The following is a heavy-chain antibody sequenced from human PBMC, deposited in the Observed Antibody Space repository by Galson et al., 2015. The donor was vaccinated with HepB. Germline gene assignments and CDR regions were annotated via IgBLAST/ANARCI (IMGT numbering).Heavy chain of an antibody. CDR1: GGSISTYY. D-gene: IGHD2-21*02. J-gene: IGHJ2*01. CDR3: ARNPSDAPPTYWYFDL. V-gene: IGHV4-4*07. Sequence: SETLSLTCNVSGGSISTYYWSWIRQPAGKGLEWIGRIYTSGRTNYNPSLKSRLTMSVDTSKNQFSLKLKSVTAADTAVYYCARNPSDAPPTYWYFDLWGRGTLVTVSS. CDR2: IYTSGRT.